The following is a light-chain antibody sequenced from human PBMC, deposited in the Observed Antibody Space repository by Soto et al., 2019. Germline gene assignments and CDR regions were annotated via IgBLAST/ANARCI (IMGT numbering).Light chain of an antibody. CDR1: QSILYTSNNKNY. Sequence: DIVMTQSPDSLAVSLGERATINCKSSQSILYTSNNKNYLAWYQQKPGQPPKLLIFWASTRESGVPDRFSGSGSGTDFTLTISSLQAEDVAVYYCQQYLATPQTFGQGTKLEIK. CDR3: QQYLATPQT. CDR2: WAS. J-gene: IGKJ2*01. V-gene: IGKV4-1*01.